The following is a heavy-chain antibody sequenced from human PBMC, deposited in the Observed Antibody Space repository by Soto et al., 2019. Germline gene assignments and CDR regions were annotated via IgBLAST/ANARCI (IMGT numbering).Heavy chain of an antibody. CDR3: ARAPMVRGVTTHLIPFDY. D-gene: IGHD3-10*01. Sequence: SSETLSLTCTVSGGSISSSSYYWGWIRQPPGKGLEWIGYIYYSGSTNYNPSLKSRVTISVDTSKNQFSLKLSSVTAADTAVYDCARAPMVRGVTTHLIPFDYWGQGTLVTVSS. J-gene: IGHJ4*02. CDR2: IYYSGST. CDR1: GGSISSSSYY. V-gene: IGHV4-61*05.